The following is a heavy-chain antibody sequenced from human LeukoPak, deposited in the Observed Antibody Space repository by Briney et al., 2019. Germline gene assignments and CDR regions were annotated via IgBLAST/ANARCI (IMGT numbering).Heavy chain of an antibody. Sequence: ASVKVSCKASGFTFTGYYINWVRQAPGQGLEWMGWINPNSGGTNYAQKFQGRVTMTRDTSISTAYMELSRLRSDDTAVYYCARELRSARPYYYYYYMDVWGKGTSVTVSS. V-gene: IGHV1-2*02. CDR2: INPNSGGT. D-gene: IGHD6-6*01. J-gene: IGHJ6*03. CDR1: GFTFTGYY. CDR3: ARELRSARPYYYYYYMDV.